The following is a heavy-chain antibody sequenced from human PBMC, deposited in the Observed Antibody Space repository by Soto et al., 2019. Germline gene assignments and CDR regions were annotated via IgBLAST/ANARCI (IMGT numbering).Heavy chain of an antibody. Sequence: GGSLGLSCAASGFTFSDYYMSWIRQAPGKGLEWVSYISSSGSTIYYADSVKGRFTISRDNAKNSLYLQMNSLRAEDTAAYYCARDRKDGYNYFDYWGQGTLVTVSS. J-gene: IGHJ4*02. CDR1: GFTFSDYY. CDR2: ISSSGSTI. CDR3: ARDRKDGYNYFDY. D-gene: IGHD5-12*01. V-gene: IGHV3-11*01.